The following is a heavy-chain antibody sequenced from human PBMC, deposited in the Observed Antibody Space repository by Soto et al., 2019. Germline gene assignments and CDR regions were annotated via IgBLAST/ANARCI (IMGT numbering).Heavy chain of an antibody. J-gene: IGHJ4*02. D-gene: IGHD3-22*01. CDR1: GGTFSSYA. V-gene: IGHV1-69*13. Sequence: ASVKVSCKASGGTFSSYAISWVRQAPGQGLEWMGGIIPIFGTANYAQKFQGRVTITADESTSTAYMELSSLRAEDTAVYYCAKDTYYYSSSGYYVFDSWGQGTLVTVSS. CDR3: AKDTYYYSSSGYYVFDS. CDR2: IIPIFGTA.